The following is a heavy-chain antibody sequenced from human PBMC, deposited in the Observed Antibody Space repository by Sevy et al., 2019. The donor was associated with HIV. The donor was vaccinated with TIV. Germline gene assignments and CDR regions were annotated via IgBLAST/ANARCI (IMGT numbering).Heavy chain of an antibody. V-gene: IGHV1-69*13. Sequence: ASVKVSCKASGGTFSSYAISWVRQAPGQGLEWMGGIIPIFGTANYARKFQGRVTITADESTSTAYMELSSLRSEDTAVYYCAREYKVGAFDIWGQGTMVTVSS. D-gene: IGHD1-1*01. CDR1: GGTFSSYA. CDR3: AREYKVGAFDI. CDR2: IIPIFGTA. J-gene: IGHJ3*02.